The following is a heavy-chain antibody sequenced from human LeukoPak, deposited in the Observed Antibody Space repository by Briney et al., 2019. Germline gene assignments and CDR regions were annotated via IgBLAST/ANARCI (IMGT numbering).Heavy chain of an antibody. CDR1: GFTFSRHA. CDR2: ISGGGGST. D-gene: IGHD2-21*02. CDR3: AKGKYCGVDCYSGFDY. Sequence: GGSLRLSCTASGFTFSRHAMSWVRQAPGKGLEWFSVISGGGGSTFYADSVKGRFTISRDNSKNSLYLQINSLRAEDTAIYYCAKGKYCGVDCYSGFDYWGQGTLVTVSS. V-gene: IGHV3-23*01. J-gene: IGHJ4*02.